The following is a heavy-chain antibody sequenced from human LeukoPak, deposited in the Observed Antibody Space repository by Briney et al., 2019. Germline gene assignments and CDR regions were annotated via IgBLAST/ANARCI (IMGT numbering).Heavy chain of an antibody. CDR2: IGSSSNTI. CDR3: ARDGFGEQPTDL. D-gene: IGHD3-10*01. Sequence: GGSLRLSCAASGFTFSSYWMSWVRQAPGKGLEWVSYIGSSSNTIYYADSVKGRFTISRGNAKNSLYLQMNSLRVEDTAVYYCARDGFGEQPTDLWGQGTLVTVSS. J-gene: IGHJ5*02. V-gene: IGHV3-48*01. CDR1: GFTFSSYW.